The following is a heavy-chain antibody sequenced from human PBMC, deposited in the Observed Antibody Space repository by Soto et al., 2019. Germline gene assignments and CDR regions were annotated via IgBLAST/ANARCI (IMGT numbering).Heavy chain of an antibody. Sequence: ASVKVSCKASGYTFTSYGISWVRQAPGQGLEWMGWISAYNGNTNYAQKLQGRVTMTTDTSTSTAYMELRSLRSDDTAVYYCARVGSIAYCGGDCYSAYAFDIWGQGTMVTVSS. V-gene: IGHV1-18*01. CDR3: ARVGSIAYCGGDCYSAYAFDI. D-gene: IGHD2-21*02. CDR1: GYTFTSYG. CDR2: ISAYNGNT. J-gene: IGHJ3*02.